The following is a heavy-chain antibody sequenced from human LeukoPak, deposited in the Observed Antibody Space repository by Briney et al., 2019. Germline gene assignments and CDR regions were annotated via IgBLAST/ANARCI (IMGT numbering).Heavy chain of an antibody. V-gene: IGHV3-11*04. CDR2: ISSSGSTI. J-gene: IGHJ3*02. CDR3: ARVWGEEQQLDDAFDI. CDR1: GFTFSDYY. Sequence: GGSLRLSCAASGFTFSDYYMSWIRQAPGKGLEWVSYISSSGSTIYYADSVKGRFTISRDNAKNSLYLQMNSLRAEDTAVYYCARVWGEEQQLDDAFDIWGQGTMVTVSS. D-gene: IGHD6-13*01.